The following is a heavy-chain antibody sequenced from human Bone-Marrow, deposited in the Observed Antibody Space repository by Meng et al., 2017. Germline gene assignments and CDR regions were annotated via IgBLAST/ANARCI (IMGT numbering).Heavy chain of an antibody. CDR3: AKFTMIVVVKPPFDY. V-gene: IGHV3-23*01. CDR1: GFTFSSYG. CDR2: ISGSGGST. D-gene: IGHD3-22*01. Sequence: GESLKISCAASGFTFSSYGMHWVRQAPGKGLEWVSAISGSGGSTYYADSVKGRFTISRDNSKNTLYLQMNSLRAEDTAVYYCAKFTMIVVVKPPFDYWGQGTLVTVSS. J-gene: IGHJ4*02.